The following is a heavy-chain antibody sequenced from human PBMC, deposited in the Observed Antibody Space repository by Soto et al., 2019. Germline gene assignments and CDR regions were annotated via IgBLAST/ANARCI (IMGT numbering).Heavy chain of an antibody. Sequence: PSETLSLTCTVSGDSISSGGYYWSWIRQHPGKGLEWIGYIYYSGSTYYNPSLKSRVTISVDTSKNQFSLKLSSVTAADTAVYYCARVCSSFYYYYYYGMDVWGQGTTVTVSS. CDR1: GDSISSGGYY. CDR2: IYYSGST. CDR3: ARVCSSFYYYYYYGMDV. D-gene: IGHD6-6*01. J-gene: IGHJ6*02. V-gene: IGHV4-31*02.